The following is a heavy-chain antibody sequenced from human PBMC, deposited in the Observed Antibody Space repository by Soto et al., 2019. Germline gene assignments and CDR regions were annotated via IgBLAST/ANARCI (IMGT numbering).Heavy chain of an antibody. J-gene: IGHJ3*02. D-gene: IGHD1-20*01. V-gene: IGHV1-18*01. CDR3: ASNNRAVATSLVDI. CDR2: ISPYDGNR. CDR1: GYTFTEYA. Sequence: QVQLVQSGAEVKKPGASVKVSCKAAGYTFTEYAISWVRQAPGQGLEWMGWISPYDGNRNYAPKVQDRVAMTPVTSTTTAYFELRSLIADCPAVAYCASNNRAVATSLVDIWGQGTVVTVSS.